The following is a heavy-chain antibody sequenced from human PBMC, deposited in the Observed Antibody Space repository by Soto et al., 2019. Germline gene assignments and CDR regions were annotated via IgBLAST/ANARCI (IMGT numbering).Heavy chain of an antibody. V-gene: IGHV4-59*02. J-gene: IGHJ6*02. CDR2: IYYTESP. CDR3: ARDWLSSYYYYGMDV. D-gene: IGHD3-9*01. Sequence: SETVSLTCTVSGGSVSGYYWNWIRQSPGKGLEWIGYIYYTESPSYNPSLKSRLTISVDTSKNQFYLKLSSVTAADTAVYYCARDWLSSYYYYGMDVWGQGTTVTVSS. CDR1: GGSVSGYY.